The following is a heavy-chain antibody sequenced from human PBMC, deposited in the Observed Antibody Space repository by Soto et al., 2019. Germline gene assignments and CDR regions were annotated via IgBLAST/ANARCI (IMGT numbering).Heavy chain of an antibody. CDR1: GYTFTSYG. Sequence: ASVKVSCKASGYTFTSYGISWVRQAPGQGLEWMGWISAYNGNTNYAQKLQGRVTMTTDTSTSTAYMELRSLRSDDTAVYYCARDNVYLVVAASNDYWGQGTLVTVSS. V-gene: IGHV1-18*01. D-gene: IGHD2-15*01. CDR2: ISAYNGNT. J-gene: IGHJ4*02. CDR3: ARDNVYLVVAASNDY.